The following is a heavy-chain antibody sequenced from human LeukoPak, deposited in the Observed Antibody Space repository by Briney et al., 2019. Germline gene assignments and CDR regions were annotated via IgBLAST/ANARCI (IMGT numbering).Heavy chain of an antibody. D-gene: IGHD2-21*02. CDR2: IDPSDSYT. J-gene: IGHJ4*02. Sequence: PGKSLKISCKGSGYSFTSYWISWVRQMPGKGLEWMGRIDPSDSYTNYSPSFQGHVTISADKSISTAYLQWSSLKASDTAMYYCARSYCGGDCPTDYWGQGTLVTVSS. CDR1: GYSFTSYW. V-gene: IGHV5-10-1*01. CDR3: ARSYCGGDCPTDY.